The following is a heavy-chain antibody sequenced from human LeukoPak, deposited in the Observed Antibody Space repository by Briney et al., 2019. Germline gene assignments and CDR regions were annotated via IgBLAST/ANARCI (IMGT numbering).Heavy chain of an antibody. V-gene: IGHV3-7*04. CDR3: ARAWYSRGPVDY. CDR2: IKQDGSDK. Sequence: GGSLRLSCAASGFTFSSYWMSWVRQAPGKGLEWVANIKQDGSDKYYVDSVKGRFTISRDNAKNSLYLQASSLRAEDMAVYYCARAWYSRGPVDYWGQGTLVTVSS. D-gene: IGHD6-13*01. J-gene: IGHJ4*02. CDR1: GFTFSSYW.